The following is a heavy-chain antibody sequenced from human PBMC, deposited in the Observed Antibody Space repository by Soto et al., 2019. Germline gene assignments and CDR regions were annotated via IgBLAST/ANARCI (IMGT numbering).Heavy chain of an antibody. V-gene: IGHV4-59*01. Sequence: QVQLQESGPGLVKPSETLSLTCTVSGGSISRSYWSWIRQTPGKRLEWIAYIYHTGSTNYNPTLKRRVTMSVDTSKNQFSLKLSSVTDADTAVYYCVRARVPSIYDFDNWGQGTLVTVSS. J-gene: IGHJ4*02. CDR3: VRARVPSIYDFDN. D-gene: IGHD5-12*01. CDR2: IYHTGST. CDR1: GGSISRSY.